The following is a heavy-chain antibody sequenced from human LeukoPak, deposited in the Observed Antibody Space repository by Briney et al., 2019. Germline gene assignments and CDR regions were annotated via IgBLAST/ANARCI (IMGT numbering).Heavy chain of an antibody. Sequence: GSVNESCKASGYTFTAYYMHWVRQAPGQGLEWMGWINPKSGGTNYAQKFQGRVTMTRDTSVKTAYMELSSLRSDDTAVYYCVRGDYYDRGVYYYDWGQGTLVTVSS. CDR1: GYTFTAYY. CDR3: VRGDYYDRGVYYYD. D-gene: IGHD3-22*01. J-gene: IGHJ4*02. CDR2: INPKSGGT. V-gene: IGHV1-2*02.